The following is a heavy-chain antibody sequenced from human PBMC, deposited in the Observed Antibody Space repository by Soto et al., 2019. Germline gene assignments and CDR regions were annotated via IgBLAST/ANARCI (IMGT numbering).Heavy chain of an antibody. Sequence: GGSLRLSCAASGFTFSSYGMHWVRQAPGKGLEWVAVISYDGRNKYYADSVKGRFTISRDNSKNTLYLQMNSLRAEDTAVYYCAKDLGTYYDYVWGSYRFYYYGMDVWGQGTTVTVSS. CDR3: AKDLGTYYDYVWGSYRFYYYGMDV. D-gene: IGHD3-16*02. J-gene: IGHJ6*02. CDR2: ISYDGRNK. V-gene: IGHV3-30*18. CDR1: GFTFSSYG.